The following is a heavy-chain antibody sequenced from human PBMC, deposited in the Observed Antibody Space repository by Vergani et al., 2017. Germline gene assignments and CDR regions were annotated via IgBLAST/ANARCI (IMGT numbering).Heavy chain of an antibody. CDR3: ARGDEYYDSSGYPPGWFDP. Sequence: QVQLVQSGAEVKKPGSSVKVSCKASGGTFSSYAISWVRQAPGQGLEWMGGIIPIFGTANYAQKFQGRVTITADESTSTAYMDLSSLRSEDTAVYYCARGDEYYDSSGYPPGWFDPWGQGTLVTVSS. V-gene: IGHV1-69*01. J-gene: IGHJ5*02. CDR2: IIPIFGTA. CDR1: GGTFSSYA. D-gene: IGHD3-22*01.